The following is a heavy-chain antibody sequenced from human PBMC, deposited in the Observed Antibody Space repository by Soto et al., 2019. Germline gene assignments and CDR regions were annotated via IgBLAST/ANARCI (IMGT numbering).Heavy chain of an antibody. J-gene: IGHJ6*02. V-gene: IGHV3-33*01. CDR1: GFTFSSYG. Sequence: GGSLRLSCAASGFTFSSYGMHWVRQAPGKGLEWVAVIWYDGSNKDYADSVKGRFTISRDNSKNTLYLQMNSLRAEDTAVYYCARFNPMVRGVIITTLDYYYGMDVWGQGTTVTVSS. CDR3: ARFNPMVRGVIITTLDYYYGMDV. D-gene: IGHD3-10*01. CDR2: IWYDGSNK.